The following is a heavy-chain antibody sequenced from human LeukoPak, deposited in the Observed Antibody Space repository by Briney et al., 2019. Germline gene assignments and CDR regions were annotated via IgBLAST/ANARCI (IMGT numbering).Heavy chain of an antibody. J-gene: IGHJ6*03. CDR3: ARGSSSNSNFYMDV. CDR1: GFTFRSYA. V-gene: IGHV3-23*01. D-gene: IGHD6-13*01. Sequence: GGSLRISCAAPGFTFRSYAMSWVRQAPGKGLEGVSTISGSGDGIYYADSVKGRFAISRDNSKNTLYLQMNRLRDEDTAVYYCARGSSSNSNFYMDVWGKGTTVTVSS. CDR2: ISGSGDGI.